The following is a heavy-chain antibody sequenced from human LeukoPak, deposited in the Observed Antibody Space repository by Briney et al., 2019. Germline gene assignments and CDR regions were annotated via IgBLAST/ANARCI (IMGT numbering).Heavy chain of an antibody. D-gene: IGHD1-7*01. Sequence: GESLKISCKGSGYSFTSYWIAWVRQMPGKGLEWMGIINPGDSHTMYSPSFQGQVTISAHKSISTAYLQWSSLKASDTAIYYCATRKSGTTWGGWFDPWGQGTLVTVSS. CDR1: GYSFTSYW. V-gene: IGHV5-51*01. CDR2: INPGDSHT. CDR3: ATRKSGTTWGGWFDP. J-gene: IGHJ5*02.